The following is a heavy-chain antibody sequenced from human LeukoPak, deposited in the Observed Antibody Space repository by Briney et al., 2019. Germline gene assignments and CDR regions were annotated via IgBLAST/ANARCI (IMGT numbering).Heavy chain of an antibody. D-gene: IGHD3-10*01. CDR2: ISGSGGST. J-gene: IGHJ4*02. V-gene: IGHV3-23*01. CDR3: ARSGSGSYFLDY. CDR1: GFTFSDYW. Sequence: GGSLRLSCAASGFTFSDYWMSWVRLAPGRGLEWVSAISGSGGSTYYADSVKGRFTISRDNFKHTLYLQMNSLRAEDTAVYYCARSGSGSYFLDYWGQGTLVTVSS.